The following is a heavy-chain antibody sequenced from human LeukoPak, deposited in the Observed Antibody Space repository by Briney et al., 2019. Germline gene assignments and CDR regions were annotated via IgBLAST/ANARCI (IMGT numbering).Heavy chain of an antibody. D-gene: IGHD5-24*01. CDR3: ARVPERWLHLWAFGI. Sequence: GSLRLSCAASGFTFSSYWMHWVRQAPGKGLVWVSRINSDGSSTSYADSVKGRFTISRDNAKNTLYLQMNSLRAEDTAVYYCARVPERWLHLWAFGIWGQGTMVTVSS. CDR1: GFTFSSYW. CDR2: INSDGSST. V-gene: IGHV3-74*01. J-gene: IGHJ3*02.